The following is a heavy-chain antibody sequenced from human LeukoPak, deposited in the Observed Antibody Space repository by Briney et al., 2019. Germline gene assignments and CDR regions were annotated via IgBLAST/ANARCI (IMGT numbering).Heavy chain of an antibody. CDR2: IYYNGNT. CDR1: RGSISNYY. D-gene: IGHD3-10*01. CDR3: ARDAHYGSGHDAFDI. J-gene: IGHJ3*02. Sequence: PSETLSLTCTVSRGSISNYYWSWIRQPPGKGLEWIGYIYYNGNTNYNPSLKSRVTISVDTSKNQFSLKLSSVTAADTAVYYCARDAHYGSGHDAFDIWGQGTMVTVSS. V-gene: IGHV4-59*01.